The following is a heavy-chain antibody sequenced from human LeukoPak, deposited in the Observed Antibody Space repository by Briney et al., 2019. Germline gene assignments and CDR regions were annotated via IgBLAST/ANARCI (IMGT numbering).Heavy chain of an antibody. V-gene: IGHV1-18*01. CDR2: IYNGNT. J-gene: IGHJ4*02. D-gene: IGHD1-26*01. Sequence: GASVKVSCKTSGYTFTSYGIGWVRQAPGQGLEWMAWIYNGNTNYAQNLQGRVTVTTDTSTTTAYMELRSLRSDDTAVYYCTRDRSTSGSQNYWGQGTLATVSS. CDR3: TRDRSTSGSQNY. CDR1: GYTFTSYG.